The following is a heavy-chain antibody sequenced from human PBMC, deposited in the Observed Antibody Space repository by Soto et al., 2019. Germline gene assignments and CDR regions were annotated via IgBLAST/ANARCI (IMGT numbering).Heavy chain of an antibody. J-gene: IGHJ3*02. CDR2: IYYSGST. D-gene: IGHD3-22*01. CDR3: ARGPFYYDSSGFPIDI. V-gene: IGHV4-30-4*01. Sequence: TWETLSLTCTVSGGSISSGDYYWSWIRQPPGKGLEWIGYIYYSGSTYYNPSLKSRVTISVDTSKNQFSLKLSSVTAADTAVYYCARGPFYYDSSGFPIDIWGQGTMVT. CDR1: GGSISSGDYY.